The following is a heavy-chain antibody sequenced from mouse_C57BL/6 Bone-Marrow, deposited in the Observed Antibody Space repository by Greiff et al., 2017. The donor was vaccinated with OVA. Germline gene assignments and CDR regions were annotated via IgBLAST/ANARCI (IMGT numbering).Heavy chain of an antibody. Sequence: EVQLVESGGGLVKPGGSLKLSCAASGFTFSDYGMHWVRQAPEKGLEWVAYISSGSSTIYYADTVKGRFTISRDNAKNTLFLQMTSLRSEDTAMYYCAKSTVVGAMDYWGQGTSVTVSS. D-gene: IGHD1-1*01. CDR3: AKSTVVGAMDY. CDR1: GFTFSDYG. J-gene: IGHJ4*01. V-gene: IGHV5-17*01. CDR2: ISSGSSTI.